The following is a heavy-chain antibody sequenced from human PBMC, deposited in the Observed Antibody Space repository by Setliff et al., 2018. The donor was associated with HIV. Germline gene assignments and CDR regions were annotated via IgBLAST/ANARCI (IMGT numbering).Heavy chain of an antibody. J-gene: IGHJ6*03. CDR3: ARGRVMVYANRRYYYYMDG. D-gene: IGHD2-8*01. Sequence: ASVKVSCKASGFTFINYDINWVRQAPGQGLEWMGWMNPNSSNTGYAQKFQGRVAMTRNTSINTAYMELSSLRSEDTAVYYCARGRVMVYANRRYYYYMDGGGKGTTVTVSS. CDR2: MNPNSSNT. CDR1: GFTFINYD. V-gene: IGHV1-8*02.